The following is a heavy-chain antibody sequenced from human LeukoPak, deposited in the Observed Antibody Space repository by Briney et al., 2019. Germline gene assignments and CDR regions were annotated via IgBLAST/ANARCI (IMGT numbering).Heavy chain of an antibody. CDR1: GYTFTSYG. J-gene: IGHJ3*02. D-gene: IGHD3-22*01. CDR3: ARDRAYYYDSSGYWCAFDI. Sequence: ASVKVSCKASGYTFTSYGISWVRQAPGQGLEWMGWINPNSGGTNYAQKFQGRVTITRDTSISTAYMELSRLRSDDTAVYYCARDRAYYYDSSGYWCAFDIWGQGTMVTVSS. V-gene: IGHV1-2*02. CDR2: INPNSGGT.